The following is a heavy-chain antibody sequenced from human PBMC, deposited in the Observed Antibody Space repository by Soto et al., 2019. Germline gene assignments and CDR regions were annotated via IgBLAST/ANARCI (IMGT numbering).Heavy chain of an antibody. CDR1: GYTFTNYA. CDR3: ARSLYDFLTGSVYNWFDP. CDR2: INGGNGNT. Sequence: ASVKVSCKASGYTFTNYAMHWVRQAPGQRLEWMGWINGGNGNTKYSQKFQGRVTITRDTSASTAYMELSSLRSEDTAVYYFARSLYDFLTGSVYNWFDPWGRGTLVTVSS. V-gene: IGHV1-3*01. D-gene: IGHD3-9*01. J-gene: IGHJ5*02.